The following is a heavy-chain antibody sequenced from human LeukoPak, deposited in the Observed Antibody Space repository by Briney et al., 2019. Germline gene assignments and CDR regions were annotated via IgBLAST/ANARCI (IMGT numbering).Heavy chain of an antibody. CDR1: GYRFISYW. J-gene: IGHJ4*02. D-gene: IGHD2-15*01. V-gene: IGHV5-51*01. CDR2: IYPGDSDT. CDR3: ARSYGSSCPDY. Sequence: GESLKIYCKGSGYRFISYWIGWVRQMPGKGLEWMGSIYPGDSDTTYSPSFQGQVTISADKSLSTAYLQWSSLKASDTAIYYCARSYGSSCPDYWGQGTLVTVSS.